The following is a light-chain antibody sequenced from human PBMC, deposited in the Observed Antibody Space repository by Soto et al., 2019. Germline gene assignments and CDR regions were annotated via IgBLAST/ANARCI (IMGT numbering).Light chain of an antibody. CDR1: SSDVGSYKL. J-gene: IGLJ3*02. CDR3: CSYAGSGTWV. Sequence: QSALTQPASVSGSPGQSITISCSGISSDVGSYKLVSWYQQHPGKAPKLMIYEGNKRPSGVSNRFSSSNSGNTASLTISGLQAEDEADYYCCSYAGSGTWVFGGGTTLTVL. V-gene: IGLV2-23*01. CDR2: EGN.